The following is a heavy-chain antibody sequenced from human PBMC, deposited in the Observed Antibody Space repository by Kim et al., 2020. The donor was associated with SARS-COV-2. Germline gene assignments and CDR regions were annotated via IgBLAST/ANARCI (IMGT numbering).Heavy chain of an antibody. J-gene: IGHJ6*02. Sequence: GGSLRLSCAASGFTFSSYGMHWVRQAPGKGLEWVAVIWYDGSNKYYADSVKGRFTISRDNSKNTLCLQMNSLRAEDTAVYYCARGAFGAYYDFWSGLDPGYYGMDVWGQGTTVTVSS. V-gene: IGHV3-33*01. CDR3: ARGAFGAYYDFWSGLDPGYYGMDV. D-gene: IGHD3-3*01. CDR1: GFTFSSYG. CDR2: IWYDGSNK.